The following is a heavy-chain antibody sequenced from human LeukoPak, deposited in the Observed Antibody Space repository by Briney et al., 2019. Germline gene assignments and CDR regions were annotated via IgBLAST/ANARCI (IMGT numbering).Heavy chain of an antibody. CDR3: AREPLYSYGYSSFDY. CDR1: GFTFSSYW. D-gene: IGHD5-18*01. J-gene: IGHJ4*02. CDR2: IKQDGSEK. V-gene: IGHV3-7*03. Sequence: GGSLSLSCAASGFTFSSYWTSWVRQAPGKGLEWVANIKQDGSEKYYVDSVKGRFTISRDDAKNSLYLQMNSLRAEDTAVYYCAREPLYSYGYSSFDYWGQGTLVTVSS.